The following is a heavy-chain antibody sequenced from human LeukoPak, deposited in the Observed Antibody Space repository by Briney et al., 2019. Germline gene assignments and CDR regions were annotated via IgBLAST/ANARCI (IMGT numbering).Heavy chain of an antibody. Sequence: GGSLRLSCAASGFTFSSYGMHWVRQAPGKGLEWVAVISDDGSNKYYADSVKGRFTISRDNSKNALYLQMNSLRAEDTAVYYCAKDYGGNYYYYYGMDVWGQGTTVTVSS. D-gene: IGHD4-23*01. J-gene: IGHJ6*02. CDR2: ISDDGSNK. V-gene: IGHV3-30*18. CDR1: GFTFSSYG. CDR3: AKDYGGNYYYYYGMDV.